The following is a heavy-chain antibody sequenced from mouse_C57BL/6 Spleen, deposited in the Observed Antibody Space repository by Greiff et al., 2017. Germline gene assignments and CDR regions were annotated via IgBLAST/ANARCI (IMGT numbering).Heavy chain of an antibody. Sequence: VQLQQSGAELVKPGASVKMSCKASGYTFTTYPIEWMKQNHGKSLEWIGNFHPYNDDTKYNEKFKGKATLTVEKSSSTVYLERSRLTSDDSAVYYCARPHYGSKEVYWYFDVWGTGTTVTGSS. J-gene: IGHJ1*03. CDR3: ARPHYGSKEVYWYFDV. CDR2: FHPYNDDT. V-gene: IGHV1-47*01. D-gene: IGHD1-1*01. CDR1: GYTFTTYP.